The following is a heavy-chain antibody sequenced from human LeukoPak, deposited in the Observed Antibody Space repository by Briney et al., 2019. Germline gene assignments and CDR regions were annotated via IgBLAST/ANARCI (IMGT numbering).Heavy chain of an antibody. Sequence: ASVKVSCKASGYTFTGYYMHWVRQAPGQGLEWMGRFNPNSGGTNYAQKFQGRVTMTRDTSISTAYMELSRLRSDDTAVYYCARGLEMATISSVGWGQGTLVTVSS. CDR3: ARGLEMATISSVG. J-gene: IGHJ4*02. CDR2: FNPNSGGT. CDR1: GYTFTGYY. D-gene: IGHD5-24*01. V-gene: IGHV1-2*06.